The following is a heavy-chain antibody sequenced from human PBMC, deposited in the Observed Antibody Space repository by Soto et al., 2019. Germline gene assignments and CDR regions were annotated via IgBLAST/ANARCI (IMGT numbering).Heavy chain of an antibody. Sequence: SGPTLVNPTQTLTLTCTFSGFSLSTSGVGVGWIRQPPGKALEWLALIYWDDDKRYSPSLKSRLTITKDTSKNQVVLTMTNMDPVDTATYYCAHRNVATSRSVNYYMDVWGKGTTVTVSS. J-gene: IGHJ6*03. CDR3: AHRNVATSRSVNYYMDV. V-gene: IGHV2-5*02. D-gene: IGHD5-12*01. CDR2: IYWDDDK. CDR1: GFSLSTSGVG.